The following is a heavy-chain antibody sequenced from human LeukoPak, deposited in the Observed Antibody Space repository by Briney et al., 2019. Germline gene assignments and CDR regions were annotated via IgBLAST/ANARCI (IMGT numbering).Heavy chain of an antibody. D-gene: IGHD1-14*01. CDR3: AREGRMGTADAFDV. CDR2: VGIAGDT. Sequence: PGGSLRLSCAASGFTFNNYEMHWVRQTAGKGLELVSAVGIAGDTFYAGSVKGRFSISRDNAESSLFLQMNSLRAGDTAVYYCAREGRMGTADAFDVWGQGTMVTVSS. CDR1: GFTFNNYE. V-gene: IGHV3-13*01. J-gene: IGHJ3*01.